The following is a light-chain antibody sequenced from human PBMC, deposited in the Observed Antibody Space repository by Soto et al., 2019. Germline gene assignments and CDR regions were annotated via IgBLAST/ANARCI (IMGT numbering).Light chain of an antibody. V-gene: IGKV1-33*01. J-gene: IGKJ4*01. CDR1: QDISQY. CDR2: DAV. Sequence: DIQMTQSPSSLSASVGDRVTITCQASQDISQYLNWYQQRPGKAPKLLIYDAVNLQTGVPARFSGSGSGTDFTLTISSLQPEDIATYYCQHYDSLITFGGGTKVEIK. CDR3: QHYDSLIT.